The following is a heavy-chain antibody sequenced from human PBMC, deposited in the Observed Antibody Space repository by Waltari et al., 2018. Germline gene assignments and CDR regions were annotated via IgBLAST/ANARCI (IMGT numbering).Heavy chain of an antibody. V-gene: IGHV1-3*01. CDR3: YGSSWYSRYYFDY. CDR2: INAGNGNT. J-gene: IGHJ4*02. Sequence: QVQLVQSGAEVKKPGASVKVSCKASGYTFTSYAMHWVRQAPGQRLEWMGWINAGNGNTKYAQKFQGRVTITRDTSASTAYMELSSLRSEDTAVYYCYGSSWYSRYYFDYWGQGTLVTVSS. CDR1: GYTFTSYA. D-gene: IGHD6-13*01.